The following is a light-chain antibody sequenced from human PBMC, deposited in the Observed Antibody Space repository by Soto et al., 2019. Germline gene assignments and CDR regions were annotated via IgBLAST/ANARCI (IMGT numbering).Light chain of an antibody. J-gene: IGKJ5*01. V-gene: IGKV3-20*01. CDR1: QSVSSH. Sequence: EIVLTQSPATLSLSPGERGTLSCRASQSVSSHLAWYQQKPGQAPRLLIYDASKRPTGIPARFSGSGSGTDFTLTIGRLEPGDSAVYYCLHYGGSPLTFGQGTRLEIK. CDR2: DAS. CDR3: LHYGGSPLT.